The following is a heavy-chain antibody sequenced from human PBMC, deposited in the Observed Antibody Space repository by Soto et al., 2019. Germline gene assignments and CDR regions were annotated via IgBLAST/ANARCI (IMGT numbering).Heavy chain of an antibody. V-gene: IGHV1-69*13. D-gene: IGHD3-16*01. Sequence: SGKVSCEASAGTFSSYAIRWVRQAPGQGLEWMGGVIPIFGTANYAQKFQGRVTITADESTSTAYMELSSLRSEDTAVYYCARGRGMNYYGMDVWGQGTTVTASS. CDR2: VIPIFGTA. CDR1: AGTFSSYA. J-gene: IGHJ6*02. CDR3: ARGRGMNYYGMDV.